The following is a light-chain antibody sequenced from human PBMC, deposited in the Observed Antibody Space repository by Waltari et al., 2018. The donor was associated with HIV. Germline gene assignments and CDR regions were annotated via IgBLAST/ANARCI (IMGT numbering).Light chain of an antibody. CDR2: LGS. CDR3: MQALQTLWT. V-gene: IGKV2-28*01. Sequence: DIVMTQSPLSLPVTPGEPASISCRSSQSFLHSNGYNYLDWYLQKPGQSPQLLIYLGSNRASGVPDRFSGSGSGTDFTLKISRVEAEDVGVYYCMQALQTLWTFGQGTKVEIK. J-gene: IGKJ1*01. CDR1: QSFLHSNGYNY.